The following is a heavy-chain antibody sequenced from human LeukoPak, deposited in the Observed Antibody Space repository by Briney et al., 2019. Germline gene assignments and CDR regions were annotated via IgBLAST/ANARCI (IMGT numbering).Heavy chain of an antibody. J-gene: IGHJ4*02. CDR2: ITSSSSYI. Sequence: GRSLRLSRAASGFTFSSYTMNWVRQAPGQGLEWVSSITSSSSYIYYADSVMGRFTISRDNANNSLYLQMNSLRAEDTAVYYCATAVPNYYGSAGGGYFDYWGQGTLVTVSS. CDR3: ATAVPNYYGSAGGGYFDY. D-gene: IGHD3-10*01. CDR1: GFTFSSYT. V-gene: IGHV3-21*01.